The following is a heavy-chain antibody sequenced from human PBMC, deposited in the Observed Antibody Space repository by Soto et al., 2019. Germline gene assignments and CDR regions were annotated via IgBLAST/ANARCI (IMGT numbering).Heavy chain of an antibody. Sequence: EVQLVESGGGLVQPGGSLRLSCAASGFTFGSCSMHWVRQAPGKGLEWVSLLSGNSENTYYADSVKGRFTASRDNAKNSIYLQMDRLRVEETAVYYCAGDGVSAIPGDAFNIWGRGTMVTVSS. CDR3: AGDGVSAIPGDAFNI. J-gene: IGHJ3*02. D-gene: IGHD2-21*01. V-gene: IGHV3-48*01. CDR2: LSGNSENT. CDR1: GFTFGSCS.